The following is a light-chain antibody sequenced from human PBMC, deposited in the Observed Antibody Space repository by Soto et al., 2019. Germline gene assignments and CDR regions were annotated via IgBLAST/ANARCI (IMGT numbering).Light chain of an antibody. Sequence: QSALTQPPSASGSPGQSVTISCTGTSSDVGAYKYVSWYQQYPGKAPKLMIYEVTTRPSGVPDRFSGSKSGNTASLTVSGLLAEDEADYYCTSYVGNDTWVFGGGTKVTVL. CDR3: TSYVGNDTWV. CDR2: EVT. V-gene: IGLV2-8*01. J-gene: IGLJ3*02. CDR1: SSDVGAYKY.